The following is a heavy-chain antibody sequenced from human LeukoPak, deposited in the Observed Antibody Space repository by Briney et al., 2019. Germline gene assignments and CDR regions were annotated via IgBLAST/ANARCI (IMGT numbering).Heavy chain of an antibody. Sequence: SETLSLTCTVSGGSISSGGYYWSWIRQHPGKGLEWIGHIYYSGSTYYNPSLKSRVTISVDTSKNQFSLKLSSVTAADTAVYFCASGTAVATFDCWGQGTLVTVSS. CDR1: GGSISSGGYY. CDR2: IYYSGST. V-gene: IGHV4-31*03. J-gene: IGHJ4*02. CDR3: ASGTAVATFDC. D-gene: IGHD4-17*01.